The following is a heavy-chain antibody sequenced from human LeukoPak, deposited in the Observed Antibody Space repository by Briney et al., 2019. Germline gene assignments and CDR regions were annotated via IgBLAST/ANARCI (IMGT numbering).Heavy chain of an antibody. CDR3: ARALYCSSTSCFYFDY. Sequence: SETLSLTCTVSGGSISSYYWSWIRQPAGKGLEWIGRIYYSGSTNYNPSPESRVTMSVDTSKNQFSLKLTSVTAADTAVYYCARALYCSSTSCFYFDYWGQGTLVTVSS. D-gene: IGHD2-2*01. CDR1: GGSISSYY. CDR2: IYYSGST. J-gene: IGHJ4*02. V-gene: IGHV4-4*07.